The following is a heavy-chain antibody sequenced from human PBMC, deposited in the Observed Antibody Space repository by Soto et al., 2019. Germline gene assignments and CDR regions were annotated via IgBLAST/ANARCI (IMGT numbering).Heavy chain of an antibody. D-gene: IGHD4-17*01. CDR1: GFSLDEYG. V-gene: IGHV3-20*04. J-gene: IGHJ5*01. CDR3: ARDHRLGNEYSDYGDS. Sequence: EVQLVESGGGVVRRGGSLRLACVVSGFSLDEYGMRWVRQAPVKGREWVSGMRRNGNSTGYADSVKGRFTISRDDAKNSLYLQMNSLRAEDTAFYYCARDHRLGNEYSDYGDSWGHGTLVTVSS. CDR2: MRRNGNST.